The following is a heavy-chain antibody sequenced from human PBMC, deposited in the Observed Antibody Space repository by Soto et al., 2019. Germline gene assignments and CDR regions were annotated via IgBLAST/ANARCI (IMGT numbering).Heavy chain of an antibody. V-gene: IGHV3-23*01. CDR1: GFTFSTYT. Sequence: EVQLLESGGGLVQPGGSLRLSCVASGFTFSTYTMSWVRQAPGKGLEWVSVISGSAGSSGPSYADSVQGRFSISRDNARNTLYLQMNSLTGDDTAMYYCAKARCSTANCYVPEYWGQGTRVTVSS. J-gene: IGHJ4*02. CDR2: ISGSAGSSGP. CDR3: AKARCSTANCYVPEY. D-gene: IGHD2-2*01.